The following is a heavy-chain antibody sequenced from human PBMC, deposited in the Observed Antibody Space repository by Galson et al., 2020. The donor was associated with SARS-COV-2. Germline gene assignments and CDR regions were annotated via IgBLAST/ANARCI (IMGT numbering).Heavy chain of an antibody. V-gene: IGHV3-15*01. D-gene: IGHD3-3*01. J-gene: IGHJ3*01. Sequence: GGSLRLPCAASGLTFSYARMSWVHQAPGKWLEWVGPIKRTVDGEATDYAAAVKGRFIISREDSKSTLFLQMNSLKTEDTAVDYCTTERFNVFDVWGKGTMVAGSS. CDR2: IKRTVDGEAT. CDR1: GLTFSYAR. CDR3: TTERFNVFDV.